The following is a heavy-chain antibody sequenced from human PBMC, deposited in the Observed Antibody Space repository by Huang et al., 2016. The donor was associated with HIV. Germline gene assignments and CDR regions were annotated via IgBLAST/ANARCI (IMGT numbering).Heavy chain of an antibody. D-gene: IGHD3-9*01. CDR3: ARGNFDWLHY. V-gene: IGHV4-34*01. J-gene: IGHJ4*02. CDR2: INHRGST. CDR1: GGSFIGYY. Sequence: QVQLQQWGAGLLKPSETLSLPCAVYGGSFIGYYWSWIRQPPGTGLEGIREINHRGSTNNNPSLKSRVTIAVDTSKNQFSLKLSAVTAADTAVYYCARGNFDWLHYWGQGTLVTVSS.